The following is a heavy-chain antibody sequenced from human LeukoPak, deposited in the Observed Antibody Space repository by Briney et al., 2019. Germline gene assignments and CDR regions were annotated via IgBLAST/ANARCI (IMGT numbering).Heavy chain of an antibody. V-gene: IGHV3-21*01. CDR1: GFTFSSYS. D-gene: IGHD3-10*01. CDR2: ISSSSSYI. Sequence: GGSLRLSCAASGFTFSSYSMNWVRQAPGKGLEWVSFISSSSSYIYYADSVKGRFTISRDNAKNSLYLQMNSLRAEDTAVYYCARETGLLWFGELSHFDYWGQGTLVTVSS. CDR3: ARETGLLWFGELSHFDY. J-gene: IGHJ4*02.